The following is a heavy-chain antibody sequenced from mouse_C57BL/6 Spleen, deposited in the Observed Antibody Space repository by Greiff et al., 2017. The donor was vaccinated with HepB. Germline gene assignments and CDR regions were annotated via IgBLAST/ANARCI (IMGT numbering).Heavy chain of an antibody. CDR2: ISDGGSYT. J-gene: IGHJ3*01. D-gene: IGHD2-3*01. CDR3: ARRCYDGYTWFAY. CDR1: GFTFSSYA. V-gene: IGHV5-4*03. Sequence: EVQVVESGGGLVKPGGSLKLSCAASGFTFSSYAMSWVRQTPEKRLEWVATISDGGSYTYYPDNVKGRFTISRDNAKNNLYLQMSHLKSEDTAMYYCARRCYDGYTWFAYWGQGTLVTVSA.